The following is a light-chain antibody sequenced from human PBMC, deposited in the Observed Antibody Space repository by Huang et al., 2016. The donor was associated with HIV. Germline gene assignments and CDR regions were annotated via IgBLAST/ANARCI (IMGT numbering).Light chain of an antibody. Sequence: EILLTQSPATLSLSPGERATLSCRASQRVSNFLAWYQQRPGQPPRLLIYDASTRATGNADRFSGSGSGTDFTLTINTVEPEEFAVYYCQQRSSWPPFTFGPGTKVDFK. CDR1: QRVSNF. V-gene: IGKV3-11*01. CDR3: QQRSSWPPFT. J-gene: IGKJ3*01. CDR2: DAS.